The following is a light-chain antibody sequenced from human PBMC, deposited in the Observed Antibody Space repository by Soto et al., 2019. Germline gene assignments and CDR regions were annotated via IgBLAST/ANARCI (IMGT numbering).Light chain of an antibody. V-gene: IGLV2-23*01. CDR3: SSYASIYF. J-gene: IGLJ1*01. CDR1: SSDVGSYNL. Sequence: QSVLTQPASVSGSPGQSITISCTGTSSDVGSYNLVSWYQQHPGKAPKLMIYEGSKRPSGVSNRFSGSKSGNTASLTISGLQADEEADYYYSSYASIYFFGTGTKVTVL. CDR2: EGS.